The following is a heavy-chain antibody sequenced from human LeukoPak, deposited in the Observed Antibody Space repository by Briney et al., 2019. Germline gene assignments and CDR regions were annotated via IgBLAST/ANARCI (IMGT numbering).Heavy chain of an antibody. CDR1: GGTFNSYA. J-gene: IGHJ5*02. Sequence: ASVKVSCKASGGTFNSYAISWVRQAPGQGLEWMGGIIPIFGTANYAQKFQGRVTITADESTSTVYMELNSLRSEDTAVYYCVRGDSGSHPDNWFDPWGQGTLVTVSS. CDR2: IIPIFGTA. CDR3: VRGDSGSHPDNWFDP. V-gene: IGHV1-69*13. D-gene: IGHD1-26*01.